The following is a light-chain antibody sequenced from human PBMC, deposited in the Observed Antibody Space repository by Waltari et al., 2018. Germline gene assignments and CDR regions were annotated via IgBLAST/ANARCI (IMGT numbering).Light chain of an antibody. CDR1: QSVSTS. J-gene: IGKJ5*01. CDR3: QQYNNWPPIT. Sequence: EIVMTQSPPTLSVSPGERATLSCRASQSVSTSLAWYQHKPGRAPRLLIHSASTRAPGIPARFSGSGSETEFTLTISNLQSEDFALYYCQQYNNWPPITFGQGTRLEIK. V-gene: IGKV3D-15*01. CDR2: SAS.